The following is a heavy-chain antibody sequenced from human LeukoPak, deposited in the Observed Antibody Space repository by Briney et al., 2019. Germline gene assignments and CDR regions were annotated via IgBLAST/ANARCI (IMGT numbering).Heavy chain of an antibody. D-gene: IGHD3-10*01. CDR1: GFTFSNYW. CDR2: INRDGSER. Sequence: GGSLRLSCAASGFTFSNYWMTWVRQAPGKGLEWVANINRDGSERYYVDSVKGRFTISRDNAKNSLSLQMNNLRVEDTAVYYCARAGSHWHYVYWGQGTVVTVSS. J-gene: IGHJ4*02. V-gene: IGHV3-7*01. CDR3: ARAGSHWHYVY.